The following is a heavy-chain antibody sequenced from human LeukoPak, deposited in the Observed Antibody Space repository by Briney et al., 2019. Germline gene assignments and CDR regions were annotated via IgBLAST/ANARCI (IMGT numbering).Heavy chain of an antibody. J-gene: IGHJ4*02. Sequence: GASVKVPCKASGGTFSSYAISWVRQAPGQGLEWMGRIIPILGIANYAQKFQGRVTITADKSTSTAYMELSSLRSEDTAVYYCARGSLPNYYDSSGRYWGQGTLVTVSS. CDR3: ARGSLPNYYDSSGRY. CDR1: GGTFSSYA. D-gene: IGHD3-22*01. CDR2: IIPILGIA. V-gene: IGHV1-69*04.